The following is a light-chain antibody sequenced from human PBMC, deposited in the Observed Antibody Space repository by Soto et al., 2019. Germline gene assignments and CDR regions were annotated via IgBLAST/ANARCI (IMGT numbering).Light chain of an antibody. Sequence: QSALTQSPSASASLGASVKLTCTLSSGHSTYAIAWHQQQPEKGPRYLMKLNSDGSHSKGDGIPNRFSGSSSGAERYLTISSLQSDDEADYYCQTWGTGIQVVFGGGTKVTVL. CDR2: LNSDGSH. CDR1: SGHSTYA. CDR3: QTWGTGIQVV. V-gene: IGLV4-69*01. J-gene: IGLJ2*01.